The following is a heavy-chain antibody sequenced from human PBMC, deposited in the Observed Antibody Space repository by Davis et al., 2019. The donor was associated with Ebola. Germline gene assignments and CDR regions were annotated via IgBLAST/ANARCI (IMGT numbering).Heavy chain of an antibody. CDR3: ARHGAQWELISFFDY. J-gene: IGHJ4*02. V-gene: IGHV4-39*01. CDR1: GASLTSTTYY. D-gene: IGHD1-26*01. Sequence: SETLSLTCTVSGASLTSTTYYWAWIRQPPGKGLEWIGSIYSTGGTHYNPSLKSQFTLSVDTSKNQFSLRLNSVTAADTAVYYCARHGAQWELISFFDYWGQGTLVTVSS. CDR2: IYSTGGT.